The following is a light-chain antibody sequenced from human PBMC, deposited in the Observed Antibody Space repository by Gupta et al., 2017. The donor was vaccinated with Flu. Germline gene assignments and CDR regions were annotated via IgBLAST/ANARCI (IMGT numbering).Light chain of an antibody. V-gene: IGKV3-20*01. CDR1: RTMSIDY. CDR2: GAS. J-gene: IGKJ4*01. Sequence: EIVLTQSPGALSLSTGERATLSCRASRTMSIDYVAWYQQRAGQAPRLLIYGASSRAAGIPDRFSASGSGTDFTLTISSLEPEDFAEYCCQQDYGSLGTFGGGTKVE. CDR3: QQDYGSLGT.